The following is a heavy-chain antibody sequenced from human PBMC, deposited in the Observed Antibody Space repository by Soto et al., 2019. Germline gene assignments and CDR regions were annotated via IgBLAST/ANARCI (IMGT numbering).Heavy chain of an antibody. CDR2: IYYSRST. V-gene: IGHV4-59*01. CDR3: ARVVAGDFDY. CDR1: GGSISSYY. D-gene: IGHD2-15*01. Sequence: SETLSLTCTVSGGSISSYYWSWIRQPPGKGLEWIGYIYYSRSTNYNPSLKSRVTISVDTSKNQFSLKLSSVTAADTAVYYCARVVAGDFDYWGQGALVTVSS. J-gene: IGHJ4*02.